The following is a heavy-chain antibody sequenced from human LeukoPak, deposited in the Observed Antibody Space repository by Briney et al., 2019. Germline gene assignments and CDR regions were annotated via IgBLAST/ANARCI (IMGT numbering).Heavy chain of an antibody. CDR3: ARGYYGAESHGDY. D-gene: IGHD3-10*01. V-gene: IGHV1-2*02. Sequence: ASVKVSCKASGYTFTGYYMHWVRQAPGQGLEWMGWINPNSGGTNYAQKFQGRVTMTRDTSISTAYMELSRLRSDDTAVYYCARGYYGAESHGDYWGQGTLVTVSS. CDR2: INPNSGGT. CDR1: GYTFTGYY. J-gene: IGHJ4*02.